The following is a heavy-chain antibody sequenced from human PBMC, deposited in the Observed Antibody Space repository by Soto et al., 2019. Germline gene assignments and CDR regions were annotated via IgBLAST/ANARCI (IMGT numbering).Heavy chain of an antibody. J-gene: IGHJ6*02. D-gene: IGHD3-10*01. CDR1: GFTFSSYG. CDR3: ARDSKGDLWFGEFGPPRHLGGQHSFGMDV. V-gene: IGHV3-33*01. Sequence: GGSLRLSCAASGFTFSSYGMHWVRQAPGKGLEWVAVIWYDGNNKYYADSVKGRFTISRDNSKNTLYLQMNSLRAEDTAVYYWARDSKGDLWFGEFGPPRHLGGQHSFGMDVWGQGTTVTVSS. CDR2: IWYDGNNK.